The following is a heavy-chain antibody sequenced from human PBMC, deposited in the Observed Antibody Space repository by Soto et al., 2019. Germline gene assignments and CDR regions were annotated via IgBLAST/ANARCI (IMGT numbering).Heavy chain of an antibody. CDR3: EKLGVATIFHYYNYMDD. Sequence: QLQLQESGPGLVKPSETLSLTCTVSGGSISSSSYYWGWIRQPPGKGLEGIGSIYYSGSTYYNPSLKSGVTISVDTSKNQFSRELSSVTAADTAVYYCEKLGVATIFHYYNYMDDWGKGTTITVSS. J-gene: IGHJ6*03. V-gene: IGHV4-39*01. D-gene: IGHD5-12*01. CDR1: GGSISSSSYY. CDR2: IYYSGST.